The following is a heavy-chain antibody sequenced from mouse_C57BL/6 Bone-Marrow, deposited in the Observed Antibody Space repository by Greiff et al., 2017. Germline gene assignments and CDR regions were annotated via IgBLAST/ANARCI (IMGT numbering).Heavy chain of an antibody. J-gene: IGHJ3*01. D-gene: IGHD1-1*01. Sequence: EVMLVESGGDLVKPGGSLKLSCAASGFTFSSYGMSWVRQTPDKRLEWVATISSGGSYTYYPDSVKGRFTISRDNAKNTLYLQMSSLKSEDTAMYYCARQNYYGFAYWGQGTLVTVSA. V-gene: IGHV5-6*01. CDR2: ISSGGSYT. CDR1: GFTFSSYG. CDR3: ARQNYYGFAY.